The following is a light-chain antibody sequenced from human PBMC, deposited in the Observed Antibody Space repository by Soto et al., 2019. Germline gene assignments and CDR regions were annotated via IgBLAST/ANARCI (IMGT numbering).Light chain of an antibody. CDR3: QQYGSSRPGT. CDR2: GAS. Sequence: EIVLTQSPGTLSLSPGERATLSCRASQSVSSSYLAWYQQKPGQAPRLLIYGASSRATGIPDRFSGSGSGTDFTLTISRLEPEDFAVYYCQQYGSSRPGTFDGGTKVEIK. CDR1: QSVSSSY. V-gene: IGKV3-20*01. J-gene: IGKJ4*01.